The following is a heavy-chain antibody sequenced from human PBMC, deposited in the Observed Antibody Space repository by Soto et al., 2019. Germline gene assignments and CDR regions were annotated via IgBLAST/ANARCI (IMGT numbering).Heavy chain of an antibody. CDR2: INPILGTP. CDR3: ARGGVDVVATSAFDY. D-gene: IGHD5-12*01. CDR1: GATYSTSA. Sequence: SVKVSCKASGATYSTSAISWVRQAPGQGLGWMGGINPILGTPDYAHKFQGRVTITADESTSTVYMELGSLRSEDTALYFCARGGVDVVATSAFDYWGQGTLVTVSS. J-gene: IGHJ4*02. V-gene: IGHV1-69*13.